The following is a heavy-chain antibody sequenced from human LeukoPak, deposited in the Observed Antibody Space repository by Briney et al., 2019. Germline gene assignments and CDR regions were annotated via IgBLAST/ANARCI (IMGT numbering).Heavy chain of an antibody. J-gene: IGHJ4*02. D-gene: IGHD2-15*01. V-gene: IGHV3-23*01. Sequence: GGTLRLSCADPGFTFSSYPMSWVRQAPGKGLDSLSAISGSGGSTYYADSVKGRFTISRDNSKNTLYLQMNSLRAEDTAVYYCAKDRDCSGGSCYSDYWGQGTLVTVSS. CDR2: ISGSGGST. CDR3: AKDRDCSGGSCYSDY. CDR1: GFTFSSYP.